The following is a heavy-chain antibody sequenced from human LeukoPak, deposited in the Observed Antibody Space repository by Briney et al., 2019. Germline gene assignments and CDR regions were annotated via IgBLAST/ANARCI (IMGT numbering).Heavy chain of an antibody. J-gene: IGHJ4*02. CDR3: ARQTTVTTQSDY. CDR2: IDPIDSYT. D-gene: IGHD4-17*01. Sequence: GESLRISCKGSGYIFSNYWISWVRQMPGKGLEWKGRIDPIDSYTNYSPSFQGHVTMSVDKPTSTAYLQWSSLKASDTAMYYCARQTTVTTQSDYWGQGTLVTVSS. CDR1: GYIFSNYW. V-gene: IGHV5-10-1*01.